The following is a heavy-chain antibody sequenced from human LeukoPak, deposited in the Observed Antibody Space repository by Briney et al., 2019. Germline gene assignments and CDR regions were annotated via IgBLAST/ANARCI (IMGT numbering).Heavy chain of an antibody. J-gene: IGHJ3*02. Sequence: ASVKVSCKASGYTLTSYYMHWLRQAPGQGLEWMGIINPTVGDTIYAQKFQGGVTMTRDMSTSTVYMELSSLRSDDTAVYYCARYGFSSSWQGGWHAFDIWGQGTMVTVSS. CDR2: INPTVGDT. V-gene: IGHV1-46*01. CDR3: ARYGFSSSWQGGWHAFDI. D-gene: IGHD6-13*01. CDR1: GYTLTSYY.